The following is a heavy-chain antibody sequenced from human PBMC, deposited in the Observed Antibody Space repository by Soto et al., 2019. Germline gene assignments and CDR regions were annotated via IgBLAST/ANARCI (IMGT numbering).Heavy chain of an antibody. CDR3: ARDSNLYGSGSYYNTHRYYYYGMDV. J-gene: IGHJ6*02. Sequence: PSETLSLTCTVSGGSISSGAYYWSWVRQHPGKGLEWIGFIYYSGSTYFSPSLKSRLTISVDTSKNQFSLKLSSVTAADTAVYYCARDSNLYGSGSYYNTHRYYYYGMDVWRQGTTVTVSS. D-gene: IGHD3-10*01. V-gene: IGHV4-31*03. CDR2: IYYSGST. CDR1: GGSISSGAYY.